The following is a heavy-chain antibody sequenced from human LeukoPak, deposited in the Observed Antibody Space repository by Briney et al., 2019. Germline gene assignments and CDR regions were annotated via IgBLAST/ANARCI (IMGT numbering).Heavy chain of an antibody. J-gene: IGHJ1*01. CDR3: ASASYDSSGSEYFQH. CDR1: GGTFSSYA. CDR2: IIPILGIA. V-gene: IGHV1-69*04. Sequence: SVKVSCKASGGTFSSYAISWVRQAPGQGLEWMGGIIPILGIANYAQKFQGRVTITADKSTSTAYMELSSLRSEDTAVYYCASASYDSSGSEYFQHWGQGTLVTVSS. D-gene: IGHD3-22*01.